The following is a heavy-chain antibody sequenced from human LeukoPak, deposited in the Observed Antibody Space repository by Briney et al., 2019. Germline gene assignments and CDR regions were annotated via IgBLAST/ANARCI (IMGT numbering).Heavy chain of an antibody. V-gene: IGHV3-21*01. D-gene: IGHD6-13*01. CDR2: ISNGSSYI. Sequence: GGSLRLSCAASGFTFSSYSMNWVRQAPGKGLEWVSSISNGSSYIYYADSVKGRFTISRDNAKNSLYLQMNSLRAEDTAVYYCATIAAAVGGFDYWGQGTLVTVSS. CDR3: ATIAAAVGGFDY. CDR1: GFTFSSYS. J-gene: IGHJ4*02.